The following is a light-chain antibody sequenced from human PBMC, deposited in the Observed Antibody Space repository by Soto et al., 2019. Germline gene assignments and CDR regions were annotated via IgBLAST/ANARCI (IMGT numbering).Light chain of an antibody. V-gene: IGKV1-5*01. J-gene: IGKJ1*01. Sequence: DIQMTQSPSTLPASVGDRVTISCRASQSIEKWLAWYQQRPGKAPKLLISDTSILESGVPSRFSGSGSRTEFILTISTMQPDDFATYFCQQYYRSWSFGHGTKVEIK. CDR3: QQYYRSWS. CDR1: QSIEKW. CDR2: DTS.